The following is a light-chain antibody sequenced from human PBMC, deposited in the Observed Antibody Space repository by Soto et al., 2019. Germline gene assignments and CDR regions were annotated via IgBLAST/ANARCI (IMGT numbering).Light chain of an antibody. CDR3: QQYNNWPPH. V-gene: IGKV3-15*01. Sequence: EIVMTQSPATPSVSPGERATLSCRASQSVSSNLAWYQQKPGQAPRLLIYGASTRATGIPARFSGSGSGTEFTLTISSLQSEDFAVYYCQQYNNWPPHFGQGTKLEIK. CDR2: GAS. CDR1: QSVSSN. J-gene: IGKJ2*01.